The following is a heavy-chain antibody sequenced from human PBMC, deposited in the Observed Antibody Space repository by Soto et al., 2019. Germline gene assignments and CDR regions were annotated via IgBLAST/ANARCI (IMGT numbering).Heavy chain of an antibody. D-gene: IGHD6-13*01. J-gene: IGHJ4*02. CDR1: GGSISSYY. CDR3: ASKNRSSSWYYFDY. CDR2: IYYSGST. V-gene: IGHV4-59*01. Sequence: ETLSLSCTVAGGSISSYYWSWIRQPPGKGLEWIGYIYYSGSTNYNPSLKSRVTISVDTSKNQFSLKLSSVTAADTAVYYCASKNRSSSWYYFDYWGQGTLVT.